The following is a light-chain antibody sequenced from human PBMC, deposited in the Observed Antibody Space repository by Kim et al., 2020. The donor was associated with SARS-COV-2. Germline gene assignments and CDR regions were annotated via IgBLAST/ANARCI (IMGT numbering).Light chain of an antibody. CDR3: QQYGGSPT. J-gene: IGKJ1*01. Sequence: LSPGERATLSCRASQSLRGTYLAWYQHKTGQAPRLLIYGASNRAPDIPDRFSGSGSETDFTLTMSGLEPEDFAVYYCQQYGGSPTFGQGTKVDIK. CDR1: QSLRGTY. V-gene: IGKV3-20*01. CDR2: GAS.